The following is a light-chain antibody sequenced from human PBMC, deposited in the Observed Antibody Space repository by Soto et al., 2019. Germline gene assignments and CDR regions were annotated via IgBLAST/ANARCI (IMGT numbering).Light chain of an antibody. CDR3: QKYDSFPIT. CDR1: QDISNH. Sequence: DIQMTQSPSSLSASVGDRVTITCQASQDISNHLNWYQQTPGKAPRLLIYDASNLETGVPSRFSGSGSGTDFTVTISSLQPEDIATYYCQKYDSFPITFGQGTRLEIK. J-gene: IGKJ5*01. V-gene: IGKV1-33*01. CDR2: DAS.